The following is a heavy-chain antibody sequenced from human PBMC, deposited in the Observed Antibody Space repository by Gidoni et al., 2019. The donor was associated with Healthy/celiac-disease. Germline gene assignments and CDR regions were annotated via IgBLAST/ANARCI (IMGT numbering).Heavy chain of an antibody. Sequence: QVQLVQSGAEVKKPGASVKVSCKASGYTFTSSGISWVRQAPGQGLEWMGWISAYNGNTNYAQKLQGRVTMTTDTSTSTAYMELRSLRSDDTAVYYCAREIGTYYYDSSGYYYDDYWGQGTLVTVSS. CDR2: ISAYNGNT. V-gene: IGHV1-18*04. CDR3: AREIGTYYYDSSGYYYDDY. J-gene: IGHJ4*02. CDR1: GYTFTSSG. D-gene: IGHD3-22*01.